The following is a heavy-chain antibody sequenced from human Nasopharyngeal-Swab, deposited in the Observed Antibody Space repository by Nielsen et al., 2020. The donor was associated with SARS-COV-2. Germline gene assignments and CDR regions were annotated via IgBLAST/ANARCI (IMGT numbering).Heavy chain of an antibody. J-gene: IGHJ4*02. CDR3: AREADYGFDY. D-gene: IGHD4-17*01. V-gene: IGHV4-59*01. CDR1: GGSISSYY. Sequence: GSLRLSCTVSGGSISSYYWSWIRQPPGKGLEWIGYIYYSGSTNYNPSLKSRVTISVDTSKNQFSPKLSSVTAADTAVYYCAREADYGFDYWGQGTLVTVSS. CDR2: IYYSGST.